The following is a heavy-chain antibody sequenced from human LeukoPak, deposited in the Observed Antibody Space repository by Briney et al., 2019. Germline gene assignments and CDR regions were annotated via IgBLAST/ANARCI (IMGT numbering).Heavy chain of an antibody. D-gene: IGHD3-3*01. J-gene: IGHJ4*02. CDR3: ARDGRLRFLEWLSH. CDR2: IIPIVGTA. V-gene: IGHV1-69*05. Sequence: SVKVSCKASGGTFSSYAISWVRQAPGQGLEWMGGIIPIVGTANYAQKFQGRVTITTDESTSTAYMELSSLRSEDTAVYYCARDGRLRFLEWLSHWGQGTLVTVSS. CDR1: GGTFSSYA.